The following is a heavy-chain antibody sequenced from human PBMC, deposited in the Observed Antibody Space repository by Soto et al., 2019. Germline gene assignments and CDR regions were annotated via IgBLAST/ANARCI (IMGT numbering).Heavy chain of an antibody. V-gene: IGHV3-43*01. CDR1: GFTFDDYT. CDR2: ISWDGGST. Sequence: PGGSLRLSCAASGFTFDDYTMHWVRQAPGKGLEWVSLISWDGGSTYYADSVKGRFTISRDNSKNSLYLQMNSLRTEDTALYYCAKALGRGVRAYYYYGMDVWGHGTTVTVSS. CDR3: AKALGRGVRAYYYYGMDV. D-gene: IGHD3-16*01. J-gene: IGHJ6*02.